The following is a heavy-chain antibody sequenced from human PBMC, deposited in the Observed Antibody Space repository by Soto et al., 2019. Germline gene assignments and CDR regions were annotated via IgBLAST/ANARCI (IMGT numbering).Heavy chain of an antibody. D-gene: IGHD2-2*01. CDR2: VNHSATT. V-gene: IGHV4-34*01. CDR1: GGSFSGYY. J-gene: IGHJ4*02. Sequence: QVQLQQWGAGLLKPSETLSLTCAVYGGSFSGYYWTWIRQSPEKGLEWIGEVNHSATTYYNPSLKTPVTISVHTPKNQFSLKMSSVTAADTAVYYCARGIGYCSSINCYSSRRLRFDSCGQGTLVTVSS. CDR3: ARGIGYCSSINCYSSRRLRFDS.